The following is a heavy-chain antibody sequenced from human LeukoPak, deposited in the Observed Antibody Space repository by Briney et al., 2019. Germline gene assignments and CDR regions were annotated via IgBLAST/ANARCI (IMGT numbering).Heavy chain of an antibody. J-gene: IGHJ4*02. CDR1: GGSISSGSYC. Sequence: SETLSLTCTVSGGSISSGSYCWSWIRQPAGKGLEWIGHIYSSGSTNYNPSLKSRVTISVDTSKNQFSLKLSSVTAADTAVYYCASRGYSYGYINYWGQGTLVTVSS. CDR3: ASRGYSYGYINY. CDR2: IYSSGST. V-gene: IGHV4-61*10. D-gene: IGHD5-18*01.